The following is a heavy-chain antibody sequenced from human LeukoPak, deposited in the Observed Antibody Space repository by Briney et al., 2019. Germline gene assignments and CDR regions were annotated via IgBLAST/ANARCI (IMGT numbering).Heavy chain of an antibody. V-gene: IGHV4-59*02. Sequence: SETLSLTWTVSGGSVTDTYCSWIRQPPGKGLEWIAYVHYNGRADYNPSLKSRVTMSVDTSKNQFSLRLTSVTAADTAVYYCASPHGANAGYWGQGTVVTVSS. CDR1: GGSVTDTY. D-gene: IGHD4/OR15-4a*01. CDR2: VHYNGRA. CDR3: ASPHGANAGY. J-gene: IGHJ4*02.